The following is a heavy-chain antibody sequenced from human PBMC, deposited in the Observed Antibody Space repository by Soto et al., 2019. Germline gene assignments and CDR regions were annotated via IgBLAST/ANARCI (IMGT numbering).Heavy chain of an antibody. V-gene: IGHV3-33*01. J-gene: IGHJ4*02. CDR1: GFTFSSYG. CDR3: ARDFWGGSYSGTFDY. CDR2: IWYDGSNK. D-gene: IGHD3-3*01. Sequence: ESGGGVVQPGRSLRLSCAASGFTFSSYGMHWVRQAPGKGLEWVAVIWYDGSNKYYADSVKGRFTISRDNSKNTLYLQMNSLRAEDTAVYYCARDFWGGSYSGTFDYWGQGTLVTVSS.